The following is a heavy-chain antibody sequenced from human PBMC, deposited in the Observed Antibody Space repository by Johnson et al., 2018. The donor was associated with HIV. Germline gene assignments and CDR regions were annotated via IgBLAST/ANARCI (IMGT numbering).Heavy chain of an antibody. Sequence: QVQLVESGGGLVQPGGSLRLSCAASGFTLGSFGMHWVRQAPGKGLEWVAVISYDGSNKYYGDSVKGRFTISRDNAKNSLYLQMNSLRAEDTALYYCARDLGSGYNDAFDIWGQGTMVTVSS. D-gene: IGHD3-22*01. CDR2: ISYDGSNK. CDR1: GFTLGSFG. J-gene: IGHJ3*02. CDR3: ARDLGSGYNDAFDI. V-gene: IGHV3-30*03.